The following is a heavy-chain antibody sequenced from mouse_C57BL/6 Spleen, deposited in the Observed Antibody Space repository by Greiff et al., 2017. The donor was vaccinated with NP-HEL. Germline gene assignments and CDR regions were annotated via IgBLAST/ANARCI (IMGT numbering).Heavy chain of an antibody. V-gene: IGHV1-31*01. CDR3: ARTYYYGSSYVSMDY. D-gene: IGHD1-1*01. J-gene: IGHJ4*01. CDR1: GYSFTGYY. CDR2: IYPYNGVS. Sequence: VQLKQSGPELVKPGASVKISCKASGYSFTGYYMHWVKQSHGNILDWIGYIYPYNGVSSYNQKFKGKATLTVDKSSSTAYMELRSLTSEDSAVYYCARTYYYGSSYVSMDYWGQGTSVTVSS.